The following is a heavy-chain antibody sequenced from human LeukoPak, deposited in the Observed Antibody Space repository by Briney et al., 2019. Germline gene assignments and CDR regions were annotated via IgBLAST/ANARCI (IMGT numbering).Heavy chain of an antibody. V-gene: IGHV1-69*06. CDR2: IIPIFGTA. D-gene: IGHD6-13*01. Sequence: SVKVSCKASGGTFSSYAISWVRQAPGQGLEWMGRIIPIFGTANYAQKFQGRVTITADKSTSTAHMELSSLRSEDTAVYYCADHSSSWTFDYWGQGTLVTVSS. J-gene: IGHJ4*02. CDR1: GGTFSSYA. CDR3: ADHSSSWTFDY.